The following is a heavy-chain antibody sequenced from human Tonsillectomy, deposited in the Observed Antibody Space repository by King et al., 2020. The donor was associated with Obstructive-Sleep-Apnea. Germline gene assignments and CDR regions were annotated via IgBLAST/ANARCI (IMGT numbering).Heavy chain of an antibody. D-gene: IGHD3-22*01. CDR2: ISSSGTTT. J-gene: IGHJ4*02. V-gene: IGHV3-48*04. Sequence: VQLVESGGGFVQPGGSLRLSCAASGFTFSSFGMNWVRQAPGKGLEWVSYISSSGTTTYYGDSVKGRFTISRDNSKNSLYLQMNSLRAEDTAVYYCARVDYFYDRSVPLDYWGQGTLVTVSS. CDR1: GFTFSSFG. CDR3: ARVDYFYDRSVPLDY.